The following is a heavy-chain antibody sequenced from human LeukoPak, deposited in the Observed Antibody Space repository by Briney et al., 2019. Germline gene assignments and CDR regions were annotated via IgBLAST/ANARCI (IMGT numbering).Heavy chain of an antibody. J-gene: IGHJ6*02. CDR2: IIPIFGTA. CDR1: GGTFSSYA. Sequence: GASVTVSCTASGGTFSSYAISWVRQAPGQGLEWMGGIIPIFGTANYAQKFQGRVTITADESTGTAYMELSSLRSEDTAVYYCARDRIVGAPDVWGQGTTVTVSS. CDR3: ARDRIVGAPDV. D-gene: IGHD1-26*01. V-gene: IGHV1-69*13.